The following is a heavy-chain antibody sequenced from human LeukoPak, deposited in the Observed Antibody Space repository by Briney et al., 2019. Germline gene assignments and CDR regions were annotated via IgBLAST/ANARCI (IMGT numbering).Heavy chain of an antibody. CDR1: GFTVSGSF. CDR2: IYGGGNP. CDR3: AWGRGSSNGYVDQ. D-gene: IGHD3-22*01. J-gene: IGHJ4*02. Sequence: GGSLRLSCAASGFTVSGSFMGWVRQAPGKGLEWVSVIYGGGNPYHADSVKGRFTITRDNSKNTLYLQMNNLRAEETAVYYCAWGRGSSNGYVDQWGQGTLVTVSS. V-gene: IGHV3-53*01.